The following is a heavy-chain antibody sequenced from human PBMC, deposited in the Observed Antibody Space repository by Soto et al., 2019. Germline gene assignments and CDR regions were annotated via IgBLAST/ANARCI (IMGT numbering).Heavy chain of an antibody. J-gene: IGHJ4*02. D-gene: IGHD1-26*01. CDR3: ARLKSTYSGSYYGGGFFDY. CDR1: GESMSNTAYY. CDR2: IFYTGSA. Sequence: QVQLQESGPGLVKPSQTLSLTCTVSGESMSNTAYYWGWIRQTPGKGLEWIGSIFYTGSAYYNSSLKSRVTISVDTSKNQFSLKLLSVAAADTAIYYCARLKSTYSGSYYGGGFFDYWGQGSLVTVSS. V-gene: IGHV4-39*01.